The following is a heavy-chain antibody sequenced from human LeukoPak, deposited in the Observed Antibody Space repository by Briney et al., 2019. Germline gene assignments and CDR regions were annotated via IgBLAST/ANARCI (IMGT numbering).Heavy chain of an antibody. CDR2: ISYDGSNK. J-gene: IGHJ6*02. Sequence: GGSLRLSCAASGFTFSGYPIHWVRQAPGKGLEWVAVISYDGSNKYYADSVKGRFTISRDKSKNTVYLQMNSLRAEDTAVYYCAKDRERIAVAGRTDYYGMDVWGQGTTVTVSS. CDR1: GFTFSGYP. D-gene: IGHD6-19*01. CDR3: AKDRERIAVAGRTDYYGMDV. V-gene: IGHV3-30*04.